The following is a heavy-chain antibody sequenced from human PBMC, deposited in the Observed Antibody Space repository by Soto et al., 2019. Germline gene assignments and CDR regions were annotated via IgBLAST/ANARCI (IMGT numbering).Heavy chain of an antibody. J-gene: IGHJ4*02. CDR1: GFTFSSYA. Sequence: GGSLRLSCAASGFTFSSYAMSWVRQAPGKGLEWVSAISGSGGSTYYADSVKGRFTISRDNSKNTLYLQMNSLRAEDTAVYYCAKGGSGSGSKPHRDFDYWGQGTRVTVSS. CDR3: AKGGSGSGSKPHRDFDY. V-gene: IGHV3-23*01. D-gene: IGHD3-10*01. CDR2: ISGSGGST.